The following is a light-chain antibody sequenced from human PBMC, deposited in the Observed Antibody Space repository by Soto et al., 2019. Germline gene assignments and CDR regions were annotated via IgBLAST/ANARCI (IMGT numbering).Light chain of an antibody. J-gene: IGKJ2*01. CDR3: QRYNDYQYI. Sequence: DIQMTQSPSTLSASVGDGVTITCRASQSITTWLAWYQQKPGKAPKLLIYKATNLQSGVPSRFSGSGSGTEFSLTISSLQPDDFATYYCQRYNDYQYIFGQGTKVDIK. CDR1: QSITTW. CDR2: KAT. V-gene: IGKV1-5*03.